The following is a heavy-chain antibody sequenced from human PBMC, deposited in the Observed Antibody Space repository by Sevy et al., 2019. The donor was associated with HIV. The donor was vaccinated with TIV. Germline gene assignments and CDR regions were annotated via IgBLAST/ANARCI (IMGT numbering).Heavy chain of an antibody. D-gene: IGHD2-2*01. V-gene: IGHV3-23*01. CDR1: GFTFSSYA. Sequence: GGSLRLSCAASGFTFSSYAMSWVRQAPGKGLEWVSAISGSGGSTYYADSVKGRFTISRDNSKNTLYLQMNSLRAEDTAVDYCAKGVVPAAMARDDYYYGMDVWGQGTTVTVSS. J-gene: IGHJ6*02. CDR2: ISGSGGST. CDR3: AKGVVPAAMARDDYYYGMDV.